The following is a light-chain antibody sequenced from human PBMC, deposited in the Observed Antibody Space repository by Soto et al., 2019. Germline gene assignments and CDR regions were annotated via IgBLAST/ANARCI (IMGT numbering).Light chain of an antibody. CDR1: QSVDIN. CDR3: QQYRNWPRT. Sequence: IVPVPSSDTLSVSPGERGTLSFRASQSVDINLAWYQQKPGQAPRLLIYGASTRATDMPGRFSGRGSGTEFTLTISSLQSEDYAVYYCQQYRNWPRTFGQGTKVDIK. V-gene: IGKV3-15*01. J-gene: IGKJ1*01. CDR2: GAS.